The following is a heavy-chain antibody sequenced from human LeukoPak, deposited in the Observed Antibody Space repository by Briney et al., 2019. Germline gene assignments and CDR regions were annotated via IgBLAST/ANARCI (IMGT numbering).Heavy chain of an antibody. CDR2: INPSGGST. J-gene: IGHJ4*02. D-gene: IGHD3-22*01. V-gene: IGHV1-46*01. Sequence: ASVKVSCKASGYTFTSYYMHWVRQAPGQGLEWTGIINPSGGSTSYAQKFQGRVTMTRDTSTSTVYMELSSLRSEDTAVYYCRAYYYDSSGSGRTYYFDYWGQGTLVTVSS. CDR3: RAYYYDSSGSGRTYYFDY. CDR1: GYTFTSYY.